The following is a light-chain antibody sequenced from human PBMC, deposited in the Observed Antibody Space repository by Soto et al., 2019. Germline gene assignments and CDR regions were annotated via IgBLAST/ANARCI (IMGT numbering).Light chain of an antibody. J-gene: IGKJ2*01. CDR1: QSVSWW. V-gene: IGKV1-5*01. CDR3: QQYINSPQT. Sequence: DIQMTQSPSTLSVSVGDRVTITCRASQSVSWWLAWYQQKPGKGPKLLIYDASSLQSGVPSRFSGSGSGTDFTLTISGLEPEDFAVFYCQQYINSPQTFGQGTKLQI. CDR2: DAS.